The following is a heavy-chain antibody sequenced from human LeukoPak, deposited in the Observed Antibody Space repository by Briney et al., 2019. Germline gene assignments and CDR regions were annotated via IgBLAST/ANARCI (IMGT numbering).Heavy chain of an antibody. J-gene: IGHJ4*02. CDR2: ISSSGSTI. CDR1: GFTFSDYY. Sequence: PGGSLRLACAASGFTFSDYYMSWIRQAPGKGLEWVSYISSSGSTIYYADSVKGRFTISRDNAKNSLYLQMNSLRVEDTAVYYCARDGYYYDSSGYYPYWGQGTLVTVSS. V-gene: IGHV3-11*04. D-gene: IGHD3-22*01. CDR3: ARDGYYYDSSGYYPY.